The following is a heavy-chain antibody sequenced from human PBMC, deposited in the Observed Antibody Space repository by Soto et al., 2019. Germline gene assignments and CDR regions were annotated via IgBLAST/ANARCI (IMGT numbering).Heavy chain of an antibody. V-gene: IGHV2-5*01. CDR1: GFSLSTSGVG. CDR3: AHRRDVNPYYYYGMDV. CDR2: IYWNDDK. Sequence: QITLKESGPTLVKPTQPLTLTCTFSGFSLSTSGVGVGWIRQPPGKALEWLALIYWNDDKRYSPSLKSRLTIPKDTTKNQVVLTMTNMDPVDTATYYCAHRRDVNPYYYYGMDVWGQGTTVTVSS. J-gene: IGHJ6*02.